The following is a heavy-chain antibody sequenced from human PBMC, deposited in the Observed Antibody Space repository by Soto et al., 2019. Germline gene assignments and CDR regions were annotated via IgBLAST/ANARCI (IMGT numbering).Heavy chain of an antibody. V-gene: IGHV3-66*01. J-gene: IGHJ1*01. D-gene: IGHD6-19*01. CDR3: ASPIPVAGTTYFQH. CDR1: GFTVSSNY. CDR2: IYSGGSS. Sequence: EVQLVESGGGLVQPGGSLRLSCAASGFTVSSNYMSWVRQAPGKGLEWVSVIYSGGSSYYADSVKGRFTISRDNSKNTLYLQMNSLRAEDTAVYYCASPIPVAGTTYFQHWGQGTLVTVSS.